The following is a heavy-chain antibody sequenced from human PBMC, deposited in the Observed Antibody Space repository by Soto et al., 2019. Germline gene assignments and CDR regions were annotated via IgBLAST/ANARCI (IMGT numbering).Heavy chain of an antibody. D-gene: IGHD4-17*01. Sequence: EVQLSESGGGLVQPGGSLRLSCVASGFTFSKYAMMWVRQAPGKGLEWVAGILGSGGTYHADSVKGRFTISKDNSLGTLYLQMDFLRADDTAVYYCAKDAVYGDCFWLPESWGQGTLVSVAS. CDR3: AKDAVYGDCFWLPES. J-gene: IGHJ5*02. V-gene: IGHV3-23*01. CDR2: ILGSGGT. CDR1: GFTFSKYA.